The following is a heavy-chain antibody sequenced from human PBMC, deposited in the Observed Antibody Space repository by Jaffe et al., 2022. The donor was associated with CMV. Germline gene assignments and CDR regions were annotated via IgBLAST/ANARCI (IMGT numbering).Heavy chain of an antibody. D-gene: IGHD5-12*01. CDR2: ISSNGGST. CDR1: GFTFSSYA. Sequence: EVQLVESGGGLVQPGGSLRLSCAASGFTFSSYAMHWVRQAPGKGLEYVSAISSNGGSTYYANSVKGRFTISRDNSKNTLYLQMGSLRAEDMAVYYCARARRGYSGYDYGEQWLGGTENYYYYMDVWGKGTTVTVSS. CDR3: ARARRGYSGYDYGEQWLGGTENYYYYMDV. V-gene: IGHV3-64*01. J-gene: IGHJ6*03.